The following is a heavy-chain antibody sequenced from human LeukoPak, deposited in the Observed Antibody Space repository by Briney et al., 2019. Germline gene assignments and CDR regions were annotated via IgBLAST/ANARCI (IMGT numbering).Heavy chain of an antibody. Sequence: SETLSLTCAVSDGSISTFYWSWIRQPPGKGLEWIGYTHYSGTTYYNPFLKSRVTMSVNTSKHQFSLEMTSVTAADTAVYYCARVNLGQLLYWYFDLWGRGTLVTVSS. V-gene: IGHV4-59*01. CDR1: DGSISTFY. D-gene: IGHD4-23*01. CDR3: ARVNLGQLLYWYFDL. CDR2: THYSGTT. J-gene: IGHJ2*01.